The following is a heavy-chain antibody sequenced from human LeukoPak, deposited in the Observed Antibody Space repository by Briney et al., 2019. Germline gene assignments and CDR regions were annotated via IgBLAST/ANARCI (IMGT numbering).Heavy chain of an antibody. CDR3: ASSKKIVGATPLDY. J-gene: IGHJ4*02. CDR2: IIPILGIA. CDR1: GGTFSSYA. Sequence: SVKVSCKASGGTFSSYAISWVRQAPGQGLEWMGRIIPILGIANYAQKFQGRVTITADKSTSTAYMELSSLRSEDTAVYYCASSKKIVGATPLDYWGQGTPVTVSS. V-gene: IGHV1-69*04. D-gene: IGHD1-26*01.